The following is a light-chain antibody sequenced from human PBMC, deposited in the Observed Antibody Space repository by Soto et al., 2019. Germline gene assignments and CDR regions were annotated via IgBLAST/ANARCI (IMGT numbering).Light chain of an antibody. CDR2: GAS. J-gene: IGKJ1*01. CDR3: QQHYSYTGT. Sequence: IRMTQSPSSLSAATGDRVTITCRASQDIRSYLVWYQQKTGKAPKVLISGASTLQNGVPSRFSGSGSGTHFTLTISSLQSEYSATYYCQQHYSYTGTFGQGTRLEI. CDR1: QDIRSY. V-gene: IGKV1-8*01.